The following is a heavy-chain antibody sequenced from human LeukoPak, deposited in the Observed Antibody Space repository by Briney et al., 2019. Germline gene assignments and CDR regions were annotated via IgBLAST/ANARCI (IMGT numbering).Heavy chain of an antibody. J-gene: IGHJ4*02. CDR2: ISAYNGNT. CDR3: ARDGVTVVVPAANGFDY. V-gene: IGHV1-18*01. D-gene: IGHD2-2*01. CDR1: GYTFTSYG. Sequence: ASVKVSCKASGYTFTSYGISWVRQAPGQGLEWMGWISAYNGNTNYAQKLQGRVTMTTDTSTSTAYMELRSLRSDDTAVYYCARDGVTVVVPAANGFDYWGQGTLVTVSS.